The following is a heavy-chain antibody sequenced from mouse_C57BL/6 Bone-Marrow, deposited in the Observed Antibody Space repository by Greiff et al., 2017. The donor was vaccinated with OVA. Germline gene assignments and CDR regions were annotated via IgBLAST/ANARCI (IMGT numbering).Heavy chain of an antibody. D-gene: IGHD4-1*01. V-gene: IGHV5-2*01. Sequence: VQLQQSGGGLVPPGESLKLSCESNEYEFPSHDMSWVRKTPEKRLELVAAINSDGGSTYYPDTMERRFIISRDNTKKTLYLQMSSLRAEDTALYYCARRKLGLWYFDVWGTGTTVTVSS. CDR3: ARRKLGLWYFDV. CDR1: EYEFPSHD. J-gene: IGHJ1*03. CDR2: INSDGGST.